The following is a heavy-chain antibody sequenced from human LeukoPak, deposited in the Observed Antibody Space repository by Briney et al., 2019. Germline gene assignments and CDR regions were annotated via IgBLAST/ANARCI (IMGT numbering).Heavy chain of an antibody. CDR3: TTDPRGYYGDFFYYYYGMDV. D-gene: IGHD4-17*01. V-gene: IGHV3-30*03. CDR2: ISYDGRHN. CDR1: GFTFNNYD. Sequence: TGGSLRLSCAASGFTFNNYDMHWVRQAPGKGLEWVAVISYDGRHNYFADSVKGRFTISRDNSKNTLYLQMNSLKTEDTAVYYCTTDPRGYYGDFFYYYYGMDVWGQGTTVTVSS. J-gene: IGHJ6*02.